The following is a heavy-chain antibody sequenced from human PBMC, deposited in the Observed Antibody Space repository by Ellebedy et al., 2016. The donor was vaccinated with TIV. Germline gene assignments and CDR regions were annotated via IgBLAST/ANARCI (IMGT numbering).Heavy chain of an antibody. J-gene: IGHJ4*02. CDR2: ISYDGSNE. CDR3: AKDRGFCSGGSCYYLDY. CDR1: GFSFSTYG. V-gene: IGHV3-30*18. Sequence: PGGSLRLSCAASGFSFSTYGMHWVRQAPGKGLEWVAVISYDGSNEYYVETVKGRFTISREKSKSTVYLQMNSLRAEDTAVYYCAKDRGFCSGGSCYYLDYWGQGTLVTVSS. D-gene: IGHD2-15*01.